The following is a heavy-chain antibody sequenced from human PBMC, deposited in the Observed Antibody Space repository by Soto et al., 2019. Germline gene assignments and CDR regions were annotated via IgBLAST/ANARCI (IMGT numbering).Heavy chain of an antibody. CDR3: ASVGSDYDNSGYYLP. V-gene: IGHV4-4*02. CDR2: IYHSGST. J-gene: IGHJ5*02. D-gene: IGHD3-22*01. Sequence: SETLSLTCIVSGGSVSSSNWWSWARQPPGKGLEWIGEIYHSGSTTYNPSLKSRATISVDKSENQFSLRLKSVTAADTAVYYCASVGSDYDNSGYYLPWGPGTLVTVSS. CDR1: GGSVSSSNW.